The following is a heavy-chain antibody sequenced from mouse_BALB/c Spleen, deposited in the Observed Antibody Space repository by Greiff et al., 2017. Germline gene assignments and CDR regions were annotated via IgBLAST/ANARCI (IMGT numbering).Heavy chain of an antibody. J-gene: IGHJ4*01. CDR1: GFTFNTYA. V-gene: IGHV10-1*02. Sequence: EVNLVESGGGLVQPKGSLKLSCAASGFTFNTYAMNWVRQAPGKGLEWVARIRSKSNNYATYYADSVKDRFTISRDDSQSMLYLQMNNLKTEDTAMYYCVRQNYGILAMDYWGQGTSVTVSS. CDR2: IRSKSNNYAT. CDR3: VRQNYGILAMDY. D-gene: IGHD2-1*01.